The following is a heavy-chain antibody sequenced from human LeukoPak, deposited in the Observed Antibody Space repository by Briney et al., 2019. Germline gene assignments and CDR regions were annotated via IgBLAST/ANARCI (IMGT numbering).Heavy chain of an antibody. J-gene: IGHJ6*02. CDR3: ASTSRLRYFDWLSMTTDYGMDV. Sequence: GGSLRLSCAASGFIFSDSVMSWVRQAPGKGLEWVSVIYSGGSTYYADSVKGRFTISRDNSKNTLYLQMNSLRAEDTAVYYCASTSRLRYFDWLSMTTDYGMDVWGQGTTVTVSS. D-gene: IGHD3-9*01. CDR1: GFIFSDSV. V-gene: IGHV3-53*01. CDR2: IYSGGST.